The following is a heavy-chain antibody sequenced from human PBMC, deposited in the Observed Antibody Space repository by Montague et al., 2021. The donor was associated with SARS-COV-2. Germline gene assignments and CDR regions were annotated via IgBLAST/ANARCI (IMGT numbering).Heavy chain of an antibody. Sequence: SETLSLTCAVYGGSFSGYYWSWIRQPPGRGLEWIGETNDSGRTNYNPSLKGRVTISVDTSKNQFSLRLSSVTAAETAVYYCARGYCSGSGCYYYYGMDVRGQGTTVTVSS. V-gene: IGHV4-34*01. CDR1: GGSFSGYY. J-gene: IGHJ6*02. D-gene: IGHD2-15*01. CDR3: ARGYCSGSGCYYYYGMDV. CDR2: TNDSGRT.